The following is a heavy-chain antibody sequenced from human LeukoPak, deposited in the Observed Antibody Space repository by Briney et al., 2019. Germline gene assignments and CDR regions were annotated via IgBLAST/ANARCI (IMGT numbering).Heavy chain of an antibody. V-gene: IGHV3-7*01. J-gene: IGHJ3*02. CDR2: IKQDGSEK. CDR3: ARDKGVTTDLIDAFDI. D-gene: IGHD4-17*01. CDR1: GFTFSSYW. Sequence: GGSLRLSCAASGFTFSSYWMSWVRQAPGKGLEWVANIKQDGSEKYYVDSVKGRFTISRGNAKNSLYLQMNSLRAEDTAVYYCARDKGVTTDLIDAFDIWGQGTMVTVSS.